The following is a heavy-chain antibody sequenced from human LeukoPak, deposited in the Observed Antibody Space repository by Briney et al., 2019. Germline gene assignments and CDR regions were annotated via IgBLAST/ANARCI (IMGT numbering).Heavy chain of an antibody. J-gene: IGHJ4*02. V-gene: IGHV4-30-2*01. CDR1: GGSISSGGYS. D-gene: IGHD6-13*01. CDR3: GSSWAY. Sequence: SQTLSLTCAVSGGSISSGGYSWSWIRQPPGKGLEWIGEINHSGSTNYNPSLKSRVTISVDTSKNQFSLKLSSVTAADTAVYYCGSSWAYWGQGTLVTVSS. CDR2: INHSGST.